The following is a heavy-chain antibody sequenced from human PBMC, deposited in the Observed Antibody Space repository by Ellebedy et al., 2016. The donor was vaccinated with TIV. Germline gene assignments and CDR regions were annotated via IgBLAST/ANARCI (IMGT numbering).Heavy chain of an antibody. CDR1: GGTFSRHA. J-gene: IGHJ6*02. V-gene: IGHV1-69*04. D-gene: IGHD6-13*01. CDR2: IIPILGIA. Sequence: AASVKVSCKASGGTFSRHAISWVRQAPGQGLEWMGRIIPILGIANYAQKFQGRVTITADKSTSTAYMELSSLRSEDTAVYYCARDRDSSSWYFGGYYYYGMDVWGQGTTVTVSS. CDR3: ARDRDSSSWYFGGYYYYGMDV.